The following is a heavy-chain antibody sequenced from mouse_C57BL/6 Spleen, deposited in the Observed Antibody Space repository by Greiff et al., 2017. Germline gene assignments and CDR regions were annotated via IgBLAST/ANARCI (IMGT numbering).Heavy chain of an antibody. Sequence: VQLQQSGPELVKPWASVKISCKASGYAFRSSWLNWVKQRPGKGLEWIGRIYPGDGDTNYNGKFKGKATLTADESSSTAYMQLSSLTSEDSAVYFCARTTVVATYYFDYWGQGTTLTVSS. D-gene: IGHD1-1*01. J-gene: IGHJ2*01. CDR3: ARTTVVATYYFDY. V-gene: IGHV1-82*01. CDR1: GYAFRSSW. CDR2: IYPGDGDT.